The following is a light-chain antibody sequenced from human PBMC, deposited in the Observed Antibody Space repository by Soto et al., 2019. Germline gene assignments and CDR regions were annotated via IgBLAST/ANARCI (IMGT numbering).Light chain of an antibody. Sequence: DIQLTQSPSCLSASVGDRVTITCRASQGITNDLAWYQQKPGKAPKLLIYAASSLQRGVPSTFSGSGFGTEFTLTISSLQPEDFATYFCQQFNSDPFTFGPGTTVDFK. CDR2: AAS. J-gene: IGKJ3*01. V-gene: IGKV1-9*01. CDR3: QQFNSDPFT. CDR1: QGITND.